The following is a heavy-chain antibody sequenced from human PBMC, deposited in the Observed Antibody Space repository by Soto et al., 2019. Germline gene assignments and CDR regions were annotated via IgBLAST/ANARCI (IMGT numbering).Heavy chain of an antibody. CDR1: GFTFSSYS. CDR3: ARDSLVADAFDI. J-gene: IGHJ3*02. V-gene: IGHV3-21*01. D-gene: IGHD5-12*01. Sequence: PGGSLRLSCAASGFTFSSYSMNWARQAPGKGLEWVSSISSSSSYIYYADSVKGRFTISRDNAKNSLYLQMNSLRAEDTAVYYCARDSLVADAFDIWGQGTMVTVSS. CDR2: ISSSSSYI.